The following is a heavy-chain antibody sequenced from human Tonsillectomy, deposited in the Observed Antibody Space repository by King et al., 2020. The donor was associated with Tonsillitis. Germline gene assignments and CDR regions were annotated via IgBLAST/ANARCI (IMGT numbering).Heavy chain of an antibody. J-gene: IGHJ6*02. D-gene: IGHD6-19*01. Sequence: VQLQQWGTGLLKPSETLSLSCAVYGGSFSGYYWSWIRQPPGKGLEWIGEVNHGGSTNYNPSLKRRVSISVDTSKNQFSLNLSSVPAADTAVYYCAREGSAVAGGMDVWGQGTTVTVSS. CDR3: AREGSAVAGGMDV. CDR1: GGSFSGYY. V-gene: IGHV4-34*01. CDR2: VNHGGST.